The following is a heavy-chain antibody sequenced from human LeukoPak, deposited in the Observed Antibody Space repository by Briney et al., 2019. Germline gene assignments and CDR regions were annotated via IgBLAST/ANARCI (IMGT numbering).Heavy chain of an antibody. J-gene: IGHJ3*02. CDR1: GGSIISYY. Sequence: SETLSLTCTVSGGSIISYYWSWIRQPPGKGLEWIGYIYYSGTTNYNPSLKSRVTISVDTSKNQFSLKLSSVTAADTAVYYCARGGLGYCSGGSCYQGTFDIWGQGTMVTVSS. CDR2: IYYSGTT. V-gene: IGHV4-59*01. D-gene: IGHD2-15*01. CDR3: ARGGLGYCSGGSCYQGTFDI.